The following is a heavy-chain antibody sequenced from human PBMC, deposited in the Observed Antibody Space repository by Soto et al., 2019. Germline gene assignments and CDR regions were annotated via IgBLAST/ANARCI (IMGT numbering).Heavy chain of an antibody. Sequence: QVQLVQSGPEMRKPGSAVRVSCKASGGSFKMYAMNWVRQAPGQGLEWMAGIIPIFDSPRYAQQFQGRLTTAVDESTSTAYMELSSLRSEDTAMYYCARSIGSGGVMGGFDYWGQGTLVRVAS. CDR1: GGSFKMYA. D-gene: IGHD3-16*01. CDR2: IIPIFDSP. CDR3: ARSIGSGGVMGGFDY. J-gene: IGHJ4*02. V-gene: IGHV1-69*01.